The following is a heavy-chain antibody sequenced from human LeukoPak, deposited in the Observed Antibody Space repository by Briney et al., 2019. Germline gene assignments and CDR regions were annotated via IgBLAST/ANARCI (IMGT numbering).Heavy chain of an antibody. V-gene: IGHV3-30-3*01. J-gene: IGHJ4*02. CDR3: AKDYDFWNGLDY. CDR2: ISYDGINE. CDR1: GFTFITYA. D-gene: IGHD3-3*01. Sequence: GGSLRLSCAASGFTFITYAMHWVRQAPGKGLEWVAIISYDGINEYYADSVKGRFTISRDNSKNTLYLQMNSLRAEDTAVYYCAKDYDFWNGLDYWGQGTLVTVSS.